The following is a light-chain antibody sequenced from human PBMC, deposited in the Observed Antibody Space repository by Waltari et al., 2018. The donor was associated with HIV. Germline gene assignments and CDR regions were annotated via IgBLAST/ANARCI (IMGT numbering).Light chain of an antibody. V-gene: IGKV3-11*01. CDR1: QSISSS. CDR2: DAS. CDR3: QQRSNRPPKYT. J-gene: IGKJ2*01. Sequence: EIVLAQSPGTLSLSPGERVTLSCRASQSISSSLAWYQQKPGRAPRLLIYDASNRATGIPARFSGSGSGTDFTLTISSLDPEDFAVYYCQQRSNRPPKYTFGQGTKLEIK.